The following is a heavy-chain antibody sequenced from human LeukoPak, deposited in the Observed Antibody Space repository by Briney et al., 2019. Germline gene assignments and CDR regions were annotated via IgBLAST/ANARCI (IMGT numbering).Heavy chain of an antibody. CDR2: ISGSGEST. CDR3: AKARIVVVPPADALDV. Sequence: PGGSLRLSCAASGFTFSNYAMSWVRQAPGKGLEWVSAISGSGESTYYTASVKGRFTISRDNSKNTLYLQMNSLRAEDTAVYYCAKARIVVVPPADALDVWGQGTLVTVSS. D-gene: IGHD3-22*01. V-gene: IGHV3-23*01. J-gene: IGHJ3*01. CDR1: GFTFSNYA.